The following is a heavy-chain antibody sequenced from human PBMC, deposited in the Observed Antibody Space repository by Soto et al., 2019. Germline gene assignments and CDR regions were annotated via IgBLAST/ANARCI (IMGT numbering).Heavy chain of an antibody. D-gene: IGHD6-6*01. Sequence: SVSNAWMNWVRQAPGKGLERVGRIKSKTDAGTIDYVAPVKGRFTISRDDSKNTLYLQMNSLKTEDTAVYYCTRWGIAARQDYWGQGTLVSVSS. CDR1: SVSNAW. J-gene: IGHJ4*02. CDR2: IKSKTDAGTI. CDR3: TRWGIAARQDY. V-gene: IGHV3-15*07.